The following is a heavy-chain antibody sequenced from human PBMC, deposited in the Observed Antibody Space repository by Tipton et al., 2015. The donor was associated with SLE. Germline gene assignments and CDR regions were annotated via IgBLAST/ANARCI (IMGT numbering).Heavy chain of an antibody. Sequence: TLSLTCTVSGGSISSGGYYWSWIRQHPGKGLEWIGYIYYSGSTYYNPSLKSRVTISVDTSKNQFSLKLSSVTAADTGVYYCVRDRRLRDQWYFDLWGRGTVATVSS. CDR3: VRDRRLRDQWYFDL. CDR2: IYYSGST. V-gene: IGHV4-31*03. CDR1: GGSISSGGYY. J-gene: IGHJ2*01.